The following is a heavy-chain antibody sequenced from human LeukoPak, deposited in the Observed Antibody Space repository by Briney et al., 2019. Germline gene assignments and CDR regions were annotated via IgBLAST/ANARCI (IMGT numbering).Heavy chain of an antibody. V-gene: IGHV4-38-2*02. D-gene: IGHD3-16*01. CDR2: IYHSGST. J-gene: IGHJ4*02. CDR1: GYSISSGYY. CDR3: AREGGGRLDGFDY. Sequence: PSETLSLTCTVSGYSISSGYYWGWIRQPPGKGLEWVGYIYHSGSTYYNPSLKSRVTISVDTSKNQFSLKLSSVTAADTAVYYCAREGGGRLDGFDYWGQGTLVTVSS.